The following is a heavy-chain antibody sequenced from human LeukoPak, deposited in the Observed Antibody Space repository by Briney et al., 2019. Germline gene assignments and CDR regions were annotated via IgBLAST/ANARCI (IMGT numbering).Heavy chain of an antibody. D-gene: IGHD3-9*01. J-gene: IGHJ6*03. CDR3: ARAALYYDILSGFADSNYYYMDV. CDR1: GYSFSGHY. V-gene: IGHV1-2*02. Sequence: GASVKVSCKASGYSFSGHYIHFVRQAPGQGLEWMGWINPISGDTNYAEKFRVRVTMTRDTAISTAYMELSSLRSDDTAVYYCARAALYYDILSGFADSNYYYMDVWGKGTTVSIS. CDR2: INPISGDT.